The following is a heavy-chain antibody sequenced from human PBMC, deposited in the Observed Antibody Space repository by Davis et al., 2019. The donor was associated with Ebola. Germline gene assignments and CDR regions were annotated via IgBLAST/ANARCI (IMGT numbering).Heavy chain of an antibody. CDR3: ARDSRPAFDV. J-gene: IGHJ3*01. V-gene: IGHV4-4*07. CDR1: RGSVGDYK. CDR2: IYNDESP. Sequence: SETLSLTCTVSRGSVGDYKWIWVRQPAGKTVEWIGLIYNDESPDYNPSLRSRVNMSLDTSKNQFSLRLTSVTAADTAIYYCARDSRPAFDVWSPGTLVTVSS.